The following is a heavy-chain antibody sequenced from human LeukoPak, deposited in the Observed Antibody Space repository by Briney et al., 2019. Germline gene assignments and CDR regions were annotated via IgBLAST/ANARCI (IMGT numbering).Heavy chain of an antibody. CDR2: IYHSGST. J-gene: IGHJ4*02. CDR3: ARIEAAAGNRIFDS. V-gene: IGHV4-38-2*02. Sequence: PSETLSLTCTVSGGSISSGYYWGWIRQPPGKGLEWIGSIYHSGSTYYNPSLKSRVTISVDTSKNQFSLKLSSVTAADTAVYYCARIEAAAGNRIFDSWGQGTLVTVSS. D-gene: IGHD6-13*01. CDR1: GGSISSGYY.